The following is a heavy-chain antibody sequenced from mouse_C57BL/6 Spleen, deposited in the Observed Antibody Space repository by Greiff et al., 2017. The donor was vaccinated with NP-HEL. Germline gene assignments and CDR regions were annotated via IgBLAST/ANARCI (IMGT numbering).Heavy chain of an antibody. J-gene: IGHJ2*01. Sequence: QVQLQQPGAELVKPGASVKMSCKASGYTFTSYWITWVKQRPGHGLEWIGDIYPGSGSTNYHEQFKSKATLTVDTSSSTAYMQRSSLTSEDSAVYYCARWGYYGSSYGDYRGQGTTLTVSS. D-gene: IGHD1-1*01. CDR2: IYPGSGST. CDR3: ARWGYYGSSYGDY. CDR1: GYTFTSYW. V-gene: IGHV1-55*01.